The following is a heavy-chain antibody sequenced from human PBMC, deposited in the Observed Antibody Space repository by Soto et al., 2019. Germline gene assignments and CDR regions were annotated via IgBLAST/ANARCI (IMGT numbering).Heavy chain of an antibody. Sequence: PSETLSLTCAVYGGSFSGYYWSWIRQPPGKGLEWIGEINHSGSTNYNPSLKSRVTISVDTSKNQFSLKLSSVTAADTAVYYCARDKKYYYGSGSYYRGRYYYYYIDVWGKGTTVTVSS. CDR3: ARDKKYYYGSGSYYRGRYYYYYIDV. CDR1: GGSFSGYY. J-gene: IGHJ6*03. D-gene: IGHD3-10*01. CDR2: INHSGST. V-gene: IGHV4-34*01.